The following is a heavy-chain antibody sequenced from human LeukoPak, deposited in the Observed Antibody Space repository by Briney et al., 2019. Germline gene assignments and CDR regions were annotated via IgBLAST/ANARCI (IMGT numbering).Heavy chain of an antibody. D-gene: IGHD3-22*01. V-gene: IGHV3-72*01. CDR3: AREIGVYYYYYYMDV. Sequence: GGSLRLSCAASGFTFSDHYMDWVRQAPGKGLEWVGRTRNKTNSYTTEYAASVKGRFTISRDDSKNSLYLQMNSLKTEDTAVYYCAREIGVYYYYYYMDVWGKGTTVTVPS. CDR1: GFTFSDHY. J-gene: IGHJ6*03. CDR2: TRNKTNSYTT.